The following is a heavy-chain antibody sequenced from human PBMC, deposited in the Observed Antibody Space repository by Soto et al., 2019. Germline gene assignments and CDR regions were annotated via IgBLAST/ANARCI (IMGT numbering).Heavy chain of an antibody. V-gene: IGHV3-33*01. D-gene: IGHD3-22*01. J-gene: IGHJ4*02. CDR3: ARDQYYDSSGPHLLLLDY. CDR2: IWYDGSNK. Sequence: QVQLVESGGGVVQPGRSLRLSCAASGFTFSSYGMHWVRQAPGKGLEWVAVIWYDGSNKYYADSVKGRFTISRDNSKNTLYLQMNSLRAEDTAVYYCARDQYYDSSGPHLLLLDYWGQGSLVTVSS. CDR1: GFTFSSYG.